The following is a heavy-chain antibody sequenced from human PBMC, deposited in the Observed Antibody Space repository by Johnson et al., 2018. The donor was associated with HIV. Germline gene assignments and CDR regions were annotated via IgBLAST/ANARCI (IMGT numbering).Heavy chain of an antibody. CDR2: ISYDGSNK. CDR1: GFTFSSYA. J-gene: IGHJ3*01. Sequence: QVQLVESGGGLVKPGGSLRLSCAASGFTFSSYAVHWVRQAPGKGLEWVAVISYDGSNKYYADSVKGRFTISRDNAKNTLYLQMNSLKTEDTGVYYCTTGDCVGGSCHAFDFWGQGTMVTVSS. V-gene: IGHV3-30-3*01. D-gene: IGHD2-15*01. CDR3: TTGDCVGGSCHAFDF.